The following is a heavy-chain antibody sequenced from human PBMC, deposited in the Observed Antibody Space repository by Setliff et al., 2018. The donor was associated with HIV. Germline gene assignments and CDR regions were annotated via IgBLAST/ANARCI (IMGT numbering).Heavy chain of an antibody. J-gene: IGHJ6*02. D-gene: IGHD2-8*02. CDR1: GGTFSSQD. CDR3: ASTWSRVPYYLMDV. V-gene: IGHV1-8*01. CDR2: MNPNSGNT. Sequence: GASVKVSCKASGGTFSSQDINWVRQATGQGLEWMGWMNPNSGNTGYAPKFQGRVTMTRDTSINTAYMELSSLTSDDPAVYYCASTWSRVPYYLMDVWGQGTTVTVSS.